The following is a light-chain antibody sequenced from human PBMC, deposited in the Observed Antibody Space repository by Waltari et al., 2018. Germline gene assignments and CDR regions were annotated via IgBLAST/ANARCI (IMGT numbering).Light chain of an antibody. J-gene: IGKJ4*01. Sequence: NVLTQSPDTLSLSPGETATLSCRASQSVGDSDLVWYQQKPGQSPRLLIYAASNRASGISDRFSGSGSGRDFTLTISSLEPEDFAVYYCHQYGSAPLFGGGTKVEIK. CDR3: HQYGSAPL. V-gene: IGKV3-20*01. CDR1: QSVGDSD. CDR2: AAS.